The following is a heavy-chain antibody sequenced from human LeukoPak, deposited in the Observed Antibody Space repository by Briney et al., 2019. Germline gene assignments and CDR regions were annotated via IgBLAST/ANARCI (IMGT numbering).Heavy chain of an antibody. J-gene: IGHJ4*02. CDR3: ASDPYLANFWTGYPHY. V-gene: IGHV3-74*01. CDR2: INSDGTTT. Sequence: WGSLRLPYAASGFSFSNSWMHWVRQAPGKGLVWVSRINSDGTTTYYADSVKGRFTISRDNAKNTLFLQMNSLRPEDTALYYCASDPYLANFWTGYPHYWGQGTLVSVSS. D-gene: IGHD3/OR15-3a*01. CDR1: GFSFSNSW.